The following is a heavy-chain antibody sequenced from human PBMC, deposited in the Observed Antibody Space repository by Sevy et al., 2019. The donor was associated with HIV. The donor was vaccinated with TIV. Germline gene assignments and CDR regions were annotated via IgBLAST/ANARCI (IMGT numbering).Heavy chain of an antibody. CDR1: GFTLSDHY. V-gene: IGHV3-72*01. CDR3: ATHAGIAAAGRVFDY. Sequence: GGSLRLSCVASGFTLSDHYMEWVRQAPGKGLEWVGRTRNKADSYTTEYAASVKGRFTISRDDSKNSLYLQMNSLKTEDTAVYYCATHAGIAAAGRVFDYWGQGSLVTVSS. D-gene: IGHD6-13*01. J-gene: IGHJ4*02. CDR2: TRNKADSYTT.